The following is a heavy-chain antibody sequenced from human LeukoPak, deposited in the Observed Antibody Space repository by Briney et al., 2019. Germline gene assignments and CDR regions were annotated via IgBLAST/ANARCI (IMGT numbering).Heavy chain of an antibody. CDR2: FDPEDGET. CDR1: GGTFSSYA. V-gene: IGHV1-24*01. D-gene: IGHD3-22*01. J-gene: IGHJ4*02. CDR3: ARSEDYYDSSGYHYYFDY. Sequence: ASVKVSCKASGGTFSSYAISWVRQAPGQGLEWMGGFDPEDGETIYAQKFQGRVTMTEDTSTDTAYMELSRLRSDDTAVYYCARSEDYYDSSGYHYYFDYWGQGTLVTVSS.